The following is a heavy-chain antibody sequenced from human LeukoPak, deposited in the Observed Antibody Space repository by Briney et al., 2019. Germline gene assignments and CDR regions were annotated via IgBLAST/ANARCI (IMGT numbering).Heavy chain of an antibody. CDR1: AFTFRSYW. CDR2: INSDGSST. D-gene: IGHD6-13*01. CDR3: ACGSSWHDY. Sequence: GGSLRLSCKASAFTFRSYWMHWVRQAPGKGLVWVSRINSDGSSTSYADSVKGRFTISRDNAKNTLYLQMNSLRAEDTAVYYCACGSSWHDYWGQGTLVTVSS. J-gene: IGHJ4*02. V-gene: IGHV3-74*01.